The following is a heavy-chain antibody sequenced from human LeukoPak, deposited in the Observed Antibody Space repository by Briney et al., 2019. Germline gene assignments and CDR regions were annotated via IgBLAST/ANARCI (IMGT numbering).Heavy chain of an antibody. CDR1: GYTFTSYA. V-gene: IGHV1-69*06. CDR3: ARGRLMDTAICGY. J-gene: IGHJ4*02. CDR2: IIPIFGTA. D-gene: IGHD5-18*01. Sequence: GASVKVSCKASGYTFTSYAMNWVRQAPGQGLEWMGGIIPIFGTANYAQKFQGRVTITADKSTSTAYMELSSLRSEDTAVYYCARGRLMDTAICGYWGQGNLVTVSS.